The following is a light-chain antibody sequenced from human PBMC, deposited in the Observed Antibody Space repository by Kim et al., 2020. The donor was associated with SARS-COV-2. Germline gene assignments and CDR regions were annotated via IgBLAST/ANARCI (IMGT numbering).Light chain of an antibody. CDR3: ATWDDSLNAWV. CDR1: NSNIGANT. J-gene: IGLJ3*02. V-gene: IGLV1-44*01. Sequence: QSVLTQPPSASGTPGQRVTISCSGGNSNIGANTVNWYQQFPGTAPKLLIYANDRRPSGVPDRFSVSQSGTSASLAISGLQSEDEADYYCATWDDSLNAWVFGGWTQLTVL. CDR2: AND.